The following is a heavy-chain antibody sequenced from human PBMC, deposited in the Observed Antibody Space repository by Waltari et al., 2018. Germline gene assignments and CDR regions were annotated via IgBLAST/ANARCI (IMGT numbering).Heavy chain of an antibody. CDR2: IYYSGST. J-gene: IGHJ4*02. V-gene: IGHV4-59*11. CDR3: ARVAGY. Sequence: QVQLQESGPGLVKPSETLSLTCTVSGGSISSHYWSWIRQPPGKGLEWIGYIYYSGSTNYNPSLKSRVTISVDTSKNQFSLKLSSVTAADTAVYYCARVAGYWGQGTLVTVSS. CDR1: GGSISSHY.